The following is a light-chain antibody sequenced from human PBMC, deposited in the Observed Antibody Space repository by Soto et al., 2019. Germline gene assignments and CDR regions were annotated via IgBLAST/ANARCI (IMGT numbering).Light chain of an antibody. Sequence: EIVLTQSPGTQSLSPGERATLSCRASESVANSYLAWYQQKPGQAPRLLIYDASSRATGIPDRFSGSGSGTDFTLTISRLESEDFAVYYCQQYGTLITFGQGTHWRL. J-gene: IGKJ5*01. V-gene: IGKV3-20*01. CDR3: QQYGTLIT. CDR2: DAS. CDR1: ESVANSY.